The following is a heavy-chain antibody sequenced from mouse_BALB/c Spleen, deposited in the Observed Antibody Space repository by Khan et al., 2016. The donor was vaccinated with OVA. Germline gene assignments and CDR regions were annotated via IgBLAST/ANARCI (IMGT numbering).Heavy chain of an antibody. CDR3: VRSWDSYYFDY. CDR1: GYTFTSYW. J-gene: IGHJ2*01. CDR2: IYPGDGDT. Sequence: VQLQQSGTELARPGASVKLSCKASGYTFTSYWMQWVKQRPGQGLEWIGAIYPGDGDTRYTQKFKGKATLTADKSSSTAYMQLSSLASEDSAVSYCVRSWDSYYFDYWGQGTTLTVSS. V-gene: IGHV1-87*01. D-gene: IGHD4-1*01.